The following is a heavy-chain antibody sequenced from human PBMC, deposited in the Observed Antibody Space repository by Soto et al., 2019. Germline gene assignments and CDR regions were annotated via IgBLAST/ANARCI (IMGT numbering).Heavy chain of an antibody. CDR1: GFTFSSYG. J-gene: IGHJ4*02. D-gene: IGHD1-26*01. Sequence: GGSLRLSCAASGFTFSSYGMHWVRQAPGKGLEWVAVISYDGSNKYYADSVKGQFTISRDNSKNTLYLQMNSLRAEDTAVYYCAKRLGEGATAFDYWGQGTLVTVSS. CDR3: AKRLGEGATAFDY. V-gene: IGHV3-30*18. CDR2: ISYDGSNK.